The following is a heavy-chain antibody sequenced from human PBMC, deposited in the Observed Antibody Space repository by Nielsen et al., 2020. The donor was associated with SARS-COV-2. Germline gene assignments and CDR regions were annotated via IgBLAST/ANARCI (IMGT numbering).Heavy chain of an antibody. J-gene: IGHJ6*02. D-gene: IGHD2-2*02. CDR2: ISYDGSNK. CDR3: ATLGYCSSTSCYRGGNYYYYYGMDV. Sequence: VRQAPGKGLEWVAVISYDGSNKYYADSVKGRFTISRDNSKNTLYLQMNSLRAEDTAVYYCATLGYCSSTSCYRGGNYYYYYGMDVWGQGTTVTVSS. V-gene: IGHV3-30*04.